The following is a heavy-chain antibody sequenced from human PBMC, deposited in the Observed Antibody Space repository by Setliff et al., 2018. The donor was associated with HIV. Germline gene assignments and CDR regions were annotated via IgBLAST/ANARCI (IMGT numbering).Heavy chain of an antibody. J-gene: IGHJ5*02. CDR3: AGRTAGNWFDP. D-gene: IGHD6-13*01. CDR2: IRYNGNDK. V-gene: IGHV3-30*02. CDR1: GFTFSNYG. Sequence: GGSLRLSCAASGFTFSNYGMHWVRQAPGKGLEWVAMIRYNGNDKYYADSVKGRFTISRDNSKSTLYLQMNSLRAEDTAVYYCAGRTAGNWFDPWGQGTLVTVSS.